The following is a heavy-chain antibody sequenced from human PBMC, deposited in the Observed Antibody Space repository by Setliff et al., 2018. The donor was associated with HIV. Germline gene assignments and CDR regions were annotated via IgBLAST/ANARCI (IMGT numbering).Heavy chain of an antibody. Sequence: GGSLRLSCAASEFTFSSYSMNWVRQAPGTGLEWVSRVNSDGSSKTYADSVKDRFTISRDNAKNTLYLQMNSLRAEDTGVYYCHSGYDTEEQSYFDYWGQGTLVTVSS. J-gene: IGHJ4*02. D-gene: IGHD5-12*01. V-gene: IGHV3-74*01. CDR3: HSGYDTEEQSYFDY. CDR1: EFTFSSYS. CDR2: VNSDGSSK.